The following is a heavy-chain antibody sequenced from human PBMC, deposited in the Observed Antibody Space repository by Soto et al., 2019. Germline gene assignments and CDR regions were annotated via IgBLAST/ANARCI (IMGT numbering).Heavy chain of an antibody. CDR1: GGSFSGYY. V-gene: IGHV4-34*01. CDR3: ARGYIAVAGTLSYYMDV. J-gene: IGHJ6*03. D-gene: IGHD6-19*01. CDR2: INHSGST. Sequence: SEMLSLTCAVYGGSFSGYYWSWIRQPPGKGLEWIGEINHSGSTNYNPSLKSRVTISVDTSKNQFSLKLSSVTAADTAVYYCARGYIAVAGTLSYYMDVWGKGTTVTVSS.